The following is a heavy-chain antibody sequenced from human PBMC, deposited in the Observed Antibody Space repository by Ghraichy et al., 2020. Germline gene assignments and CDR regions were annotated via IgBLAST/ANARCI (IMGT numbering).Heavy chain of an antibody. J-gene: IGHJ2*01. V-gene: IGHV3-23*01. Sequence: GGSLRLSCAASGFTFSSYAMSWVRLAPGKGLEWVSTISGSGNTVYYSDSVKDHFSISRDNSKNTLYLQMNSLRAEDTAVYYCARDGAPGRFLVVYEKANWYLDLWGRGTLVTVSS. CDR3: ARDGAPGRFLVVYEKANWYLDL. CDR1: GFTFSSYA. D-gene: IGHD2-8*02. CDR2: ISGSGNTV.